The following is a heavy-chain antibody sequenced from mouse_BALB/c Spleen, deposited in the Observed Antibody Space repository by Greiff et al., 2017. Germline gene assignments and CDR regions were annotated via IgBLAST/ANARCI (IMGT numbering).Heavy chain of an antibody. V-gene: IGHV5-6-3*01. J-gene: IGHJ3*01. CDR1: GFTFSSYG. CDR3: AREETGTLFAY. CDR2: INSNGGST. Sequence: DVHLVESGGGLVQPGGSLKLSCAASGFTFSSYGMSWVRQTPDKRLELVATINSNGGSTYYPDSVKGRFTISRDNAKNTLYLQMSSLKSEDTAMYYCAREETGTLFAYWGQGTLVTVSA. D-gene: IGHD4-1*01.